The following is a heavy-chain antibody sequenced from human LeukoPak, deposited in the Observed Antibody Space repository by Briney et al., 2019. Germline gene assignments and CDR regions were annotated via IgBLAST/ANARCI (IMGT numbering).Heavy chain of an antibody. CDR2: INPNDGDT. D-gene: IGHD2-2*01. CDR3: ARANFLYCSSTTCLFDY. CDR1: GYTFTYYY. V-gene: IGHV1-2*02. J-gene: IGHJ4*02. Sequence: GASVRVSCQASGYTFTYYYMHWVRQAPGQGIDWMGWINPNDGDTHYAQKFQGRVTMTRDTSISTAHMEVSRLRSDDTAVYYCARANFLYCSSTTCLFDYWGQGTLVTVSS.